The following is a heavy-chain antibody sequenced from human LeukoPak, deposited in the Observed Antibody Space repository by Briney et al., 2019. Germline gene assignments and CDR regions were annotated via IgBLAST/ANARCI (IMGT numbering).Heavy chain of an antibody. CDR1: GFTFSSYG. J-gene: IGHJ4*02. Sequence: PGGSLRLSCAASGFTFSSYGMHWVRQAPGKGLEWVANIKQDGSDKYYVDSVKGRFTISRDNAKNSLYLQMNSLRAEDTAVYYCARKGLPDYWGQGTLVTVSS. CDR3: ARKGLPDY. CDR2: IKQDGSDK. V-gene: IGHV3-7*01.